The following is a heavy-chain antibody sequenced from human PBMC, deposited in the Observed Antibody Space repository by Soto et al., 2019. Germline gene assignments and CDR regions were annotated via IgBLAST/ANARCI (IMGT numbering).Heavy chain of an antibody. V-gene: IGHV6-1*01. CDR3: ARFAHGSDYGAKEPPTNDY. CDR2: TYYRSKWYN. Sequence: PSQTLSLTCAISGDSVSSNSAAWNWIRQSPSRGLEWLGRTYYRSKWYNDYAVSVKSRITINPDTSKNQFSLQLNSVTPEDTAVYYCARFAHGSDYGAKEPPTNDYWGQGTLVTVSS. D-gene: IGHD4-17*01. J-gene: IGHJ4*02. CDR1: GDSVSSNSAA.